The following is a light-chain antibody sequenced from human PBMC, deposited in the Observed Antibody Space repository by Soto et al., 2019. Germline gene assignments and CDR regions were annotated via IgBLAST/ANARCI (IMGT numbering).Light chain of an antibody. CDR2: GAS. Sequence: DIVMTQSPATLSVSPGERATLSCRASQSVSSNFAWYQQKPGQAPRVLIYGASTRATGIPARFSGSRSGTEFTLTISSLQSEDFAVYYCQHYNNWPRTFGQGTKVEIK. V-gene: IGKV3-15*01. CDR1: QSVSSN. J-gene: IGKJ1*01. CDR3: QHYNNWPRT.